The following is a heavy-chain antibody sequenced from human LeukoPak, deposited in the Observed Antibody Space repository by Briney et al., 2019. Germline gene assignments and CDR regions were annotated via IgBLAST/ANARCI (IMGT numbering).Heavy chain of an antibody. V-gene: IGHV1-2*04. CDR3: ARGGSSWYNPPNDAFDI. J-gene: IGHJ3*02. Sequence: GASVKVSCKASGYTFTGYYMHWVRQAPGQGLEWMGWINPNSGGTNYAQKFQGWVTMTRDTSISTAYMELSRLRSDDTAVYYCARGGSSWYNPPNDAFDIWGQGTMVTVSS. D-gene: IGHD6-13*01. CDR1: GYTFTGYY. CDR2: INPNSGGT.